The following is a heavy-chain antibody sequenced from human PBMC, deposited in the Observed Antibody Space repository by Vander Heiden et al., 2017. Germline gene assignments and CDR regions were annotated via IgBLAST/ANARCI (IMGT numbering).Heavy chain of an antibody. V-gene: IGHV3-21*01. CDR3: DAADY. D-gene: IGHD6-13*01. Sequence: VQLVESGGGLVKPGGSPRLSCAASGLTFSKYTMNWARQAPGKGLEWVSTISRDGTAIYYADSVRGRFTISRDNAKNSLYQQMGSLRAEDTAVYYCDAADYWGQGTLVTVSS. CDR1: GLTFSKYT. J-gene: IGHJ4*02. CDR2: ISRDGTAI.